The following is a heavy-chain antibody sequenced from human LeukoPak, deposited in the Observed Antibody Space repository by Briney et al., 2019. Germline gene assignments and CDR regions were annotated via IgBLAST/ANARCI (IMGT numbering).Heavy chain of an antibody. Sequence: GGSVRLSCAASGFTFNSYSMNWLRQAPGKGLEWMGSISSSSRFVYYAHSVQGRFTISRDNAKNSLYLQMTSLRAADTAVYYCANSRGYNKGYRALGLPRSPVDWGQGTLVTVSS. V-gene: IGHV3-21*01. J-gene: IGHJ4*02. CDR3: ANSRGYNKGYRALGLPRSPVD. D-gene: IGHD5-18*01. CDR2: ISSSSRFV. CDR1: GFTFNSYS.